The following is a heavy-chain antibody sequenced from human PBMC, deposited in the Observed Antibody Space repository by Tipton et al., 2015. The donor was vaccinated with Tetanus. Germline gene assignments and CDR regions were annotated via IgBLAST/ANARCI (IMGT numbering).Heavy chain of an antibody. CDR2: IYYSGST. CDR1: GGSISSYY. D-gene: IGHD2-2*01. V-gene: IGHV4-59*01. J-gene: IGHJ4*02. CDR3: ARNPAVGYCSSTSCYSVPNYFDY. Sequence: GLVKPSETLSLTCTVSGGSISSYYWSWIRQPPGKGLEWIGYIYYSGSTNYNPSLKSRVTISVDTAKNQFSLKLSSVTAADTAVYYCARNPAVGYCSSTSCYSVPNYFDYWGQGTLVTVSS.